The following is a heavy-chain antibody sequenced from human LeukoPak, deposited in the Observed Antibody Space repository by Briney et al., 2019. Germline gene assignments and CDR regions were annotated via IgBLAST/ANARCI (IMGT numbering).Heavy chain of an antibody. CDR3: ARGVVRGVIRHYFDY. J-gene: IGHJ4*02. Sequence: SETLSLTCTVSGGSISSSSYYWGWIRQPPGKGLEWIGSIYYSGSTYYNPSLKSRVTISVDTSKNQFSLKLSSVTAADTAVYYCARGVVRGVIRHYFDYWGQGTLVTVSS. CDR2: IYYSGST. D-gene: IGHD3-10*01. CDR1: GGSISSSSYY. V-gene: IGHV4-39*07.